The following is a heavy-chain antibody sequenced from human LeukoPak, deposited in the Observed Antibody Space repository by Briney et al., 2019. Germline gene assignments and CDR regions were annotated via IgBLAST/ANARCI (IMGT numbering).Heavy chain of an antibody. J-gene: IGHJ4*02. CDR3: AKRGPGSPQSGKYYFDY. V-gene: IGHV3-23*01. Sequence: GGSLRLSCAASGFTFTNQAMSWVRQSPGKGLEWVSGFSGYGTTHYADSVRGRFTISRDNSKNTLYLQMNSLRAEDSAVYYCAKRGPGSPQSGKYYFDYWGQGTLVTVSS. D-gene: IGHD3-10*01. CDR2: FSGYGTT. CDR1: GFTFTNQA.